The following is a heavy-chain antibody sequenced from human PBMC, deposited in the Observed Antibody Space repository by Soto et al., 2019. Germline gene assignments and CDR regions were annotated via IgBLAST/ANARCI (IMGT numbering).Heavy chain of an antibody. D-gene: IGHD3-22*01. Sequence: QVQLVESGGGVVQPGRSLRLSCAASGFTFSSYGMHWVRQAPGKGLEWVAVISYDGSNKYYADSVKGRFTISRDNSKNTLYLQMNSLRAEDTAVYYCAKDLGERSYYDSSGYYYYYGMDVWGQGITVTVSS. CDR1: GFTFSSYG. V-gene: IGHV3-30*18. J-gene: IGHJ6*02. CDR3: AKDLGERSYYDSSGYYYYYGMDV. CDR2: ISYDGSNK.